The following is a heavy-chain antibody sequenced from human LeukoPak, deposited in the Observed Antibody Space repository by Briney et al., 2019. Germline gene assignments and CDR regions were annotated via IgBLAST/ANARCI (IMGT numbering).Heavy chain of an antibody. CDR3: ARRGLVPAFGI. V-gene: IGHV3-74*01. J-gene: IGHJ3*02. CDR2: INGDGSST. D-gene: IGHD2-2*01. CDR1: GFTFSSYW. Sequence: PGGSLRLSCAASGFTFSSYWMHWVRQAPGKGLVWVSRINGDGSSTTYADAVKGRFTISRDSAKNTLYLQMSSLRAEDTAVYYCARRGLVPAFGIWGQGTMVTVAS.